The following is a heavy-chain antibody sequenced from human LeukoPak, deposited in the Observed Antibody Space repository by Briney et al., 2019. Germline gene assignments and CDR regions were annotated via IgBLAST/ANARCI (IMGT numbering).Heavy chain of an antibody. CDR2: IGSSGTTI. V-gene: IGHV3-48*03. CDR1: GFTFSSYE. J-gene: IGHJ3*02. Sequence: GGSLRLSCAASGFTFSSYEMNWVRQAPGKGLEWVSYIGSSGTTIYYADSVKGRFTISRDNAKNSLYLQMNSLRAEDTAVYYCARDLSGSSGWYQRDAFDIWGQGTMVTVSS. D-gene: IGHD6-19*01. CDR3: ARDLSGSSGWYQRDAFDI.